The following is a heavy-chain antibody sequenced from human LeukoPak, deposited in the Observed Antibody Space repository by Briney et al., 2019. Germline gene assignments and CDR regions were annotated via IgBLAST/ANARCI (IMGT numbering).Heavy chain of an antibody. V-gene: IGHV4-34*01. J-gene: IGHJ4*02. D-gene: IGHD4-23*01. CDR1: GXXFSGYY. CDR3: ARGHRAYGGKIRPFDY. Sequence: PSETLSXTXXVXGXXFSGYYWSWIRQPPGKGLEWIGEINHSGSTNYNPSLKSRVTISADTSKNQFSLKLSSVTAADTAVYYCARGHRAYGGKIRPFDYWGQGTLVTVSS. CDR2: INHSGST.